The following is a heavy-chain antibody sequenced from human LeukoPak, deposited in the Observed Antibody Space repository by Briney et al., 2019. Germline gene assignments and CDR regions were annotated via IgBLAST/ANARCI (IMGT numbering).Heavy chain of an antibody. CDR1: GFTFSSYA. J-gene: IGHJ5*02. D-gene: IGHD3-9*01. CDR3: ARDLRAQYYDILTEENWFDP. Sequence: PGGSLRLSCAASGFTFSSYAMHWVRQAPGKGLEYVSAISSNGGSTYYAYSVKGRFTISRDNSKNTLYLQMGSLRAEDMAVYYCARDLRAQYYDILTEENWFDPWGQGTLVTVSS. V-gene: IGHV3-64*01. CDR2: ISSNGGST.